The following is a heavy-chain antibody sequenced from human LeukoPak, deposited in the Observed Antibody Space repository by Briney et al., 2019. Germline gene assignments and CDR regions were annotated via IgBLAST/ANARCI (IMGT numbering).Heavy chain of an antibody. V-gene: IGHV3-11*01. D-gene: IGHD1-26*01. J-gene: IGHJ3*02. CDR2: ISSSGSTI. CDR1: GFTFSDYY. CDR3: AKGGYYDLDAFDI. Sequence: GGSLRLSCAASGFTFSDYYMSWIRQAPGKGLEWVSYISSSGSTIYYADSVKGRFTISRDNAKNSLYLQMNSLRAEDTALYYCAKGGYYDLDAFDIWGQGTMVTVSS.